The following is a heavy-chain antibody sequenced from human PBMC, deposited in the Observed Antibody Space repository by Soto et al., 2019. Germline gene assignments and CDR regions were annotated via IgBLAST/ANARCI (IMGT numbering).Heavy chain of an antibody. J-gene: IGHJ5*02. CDR3: ARGPDYDILTGGLITTTWPFDP. D-gene: IGHD3-9*01. Sequence: SETLSLTCVVAGASMTTTHWWTWVRQAPGKGLEWIGETHHSGNTNYNPSLRSRLTISLDKSKNQLSLTLYSVTAADTAVYYCARGPDYDILTGGLITTTWPFDPWGQGTLVTVSS. CDR1: GASMTTTHW. V-gene: IGHV4-4*02. CDR2: THHSGNT.